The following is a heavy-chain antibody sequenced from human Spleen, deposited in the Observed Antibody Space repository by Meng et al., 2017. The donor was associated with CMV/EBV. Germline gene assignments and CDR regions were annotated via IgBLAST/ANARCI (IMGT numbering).Heavy chain of an antibody. D-gene: IGHD3-3*01. V-gene: IGHV1-8*01. CDR3: ARSNDFWSGSGAFDI. Sequence: ASVKVSCKASGYTFNIYDINWVRQATGQGLGWMGWMNPNSGNTGYAQKFQGRVTMTRNTSISTAYMELSSLRSEDTAVYYCARSNDFWSGSGAFDIWGQGTMVTVSS. CDR2: MNPNSGNT. J-gene: IGHJ3*02. CDR1: GYTFNIYD.